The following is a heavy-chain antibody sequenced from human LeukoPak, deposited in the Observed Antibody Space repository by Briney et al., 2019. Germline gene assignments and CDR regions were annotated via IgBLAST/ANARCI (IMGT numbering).Heavy chain of an antibody. J-gene: IGHJ6*03. CDR3: AAQIPANYDFWSARYYYYMDV. Sequence: SETLSLTCTVSGDSFSSRYWTWIRQPPGKGLEWIGYISYIGSTNYNPSLKSRVTISIDTSKNQFSLKLSSVTAADTAVYYCAAQIPANYDFWSARYYYYMDVWGKGTTVTVSS. D-gene: IGHD3-3*01. V-gene: IGHV4-59*11. CDR1: GDSFSSRY. CDR2: ISYIGST.